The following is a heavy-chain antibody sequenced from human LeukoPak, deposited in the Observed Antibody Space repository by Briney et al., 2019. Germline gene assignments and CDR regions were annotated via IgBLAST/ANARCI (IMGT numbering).Heavy chain of an antibody. CDR3: ARGYYYGSGTYYKT. J-gene: IGHJ5*02. V-gene: IGHV4-38-2*01. CDR2: IYHSGST. D-gene: IGHD3-10*01. Sequence: PSETLSLTCAVSGYSISSGYYWGWIRQPPGKGLEWIGSIYHSGSTYYNPSLKSRVTISVDTSKNQFSLKLNSVTAADTAVYYCARGYYYGSGTYYKTWGQGTLVTVSS. CDR1: GYSISSGYY.